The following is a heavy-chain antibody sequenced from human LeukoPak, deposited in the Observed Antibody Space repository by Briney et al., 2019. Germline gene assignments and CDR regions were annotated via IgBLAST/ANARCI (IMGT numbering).Heavy chain of an antibody. CDR3: AISVVVVAATLLPFDY. V-gene: IGHV3-30*03. Sequence: GGSLRLSCAASGFTFSSYGMHWVRQAPGKGLEWVAVISYDGSNKYYADSVKGRFTISRDNSKNTLYLQMNSLRAEDTAVYYCAISVVVVAATLLPFDYWGQGTLVTVSS. CDR2: ISYDGSNK. J-gene: IGHJ4*02. D-gene: IGHD2-15*01. CDR1: GFTFSSYG.